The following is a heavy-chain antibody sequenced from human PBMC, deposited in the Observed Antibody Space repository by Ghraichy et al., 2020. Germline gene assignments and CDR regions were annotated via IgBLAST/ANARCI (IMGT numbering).Heavy chain of an antibody. J-gene: IGHJ4*02. Sequence: GESLNISCAASGFTFSSYSMNWVRQAPGKGLEWISYIISSGGTTYYADSVQGRFTISRDKAKNLVFLQMNSLRAEDTAVYYCARDHSWAFDYWGQGTLVTVSS. CDR2: IISSGGTT. CDR3: ARDHSWAFDY. V-gene: IGHV3-48*01. CDR1: GFTFSSYS.